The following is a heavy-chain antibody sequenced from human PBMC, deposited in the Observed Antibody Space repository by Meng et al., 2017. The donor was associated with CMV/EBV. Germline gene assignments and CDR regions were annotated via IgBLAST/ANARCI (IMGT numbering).Heavy chain of an antibody. CDR2: INPNSGGT. Sequence: ASVKVSCKASGYTFTGYYMHWVRQAPGQGLEWMGWINPNSGGTNYAQKFQGRVTMTRDTSISTAYMELSRLRSDDTAVYYCAMLYDFWSGYWVADVWGQGTTVTVSS. D-gene: IGHD3-3*01. CDR1: GYTFTGYY. CDR3: AMLYDFWSGYWVADV. V-gene: IGHV1-2*02. J-gene: IGHJ6*02.